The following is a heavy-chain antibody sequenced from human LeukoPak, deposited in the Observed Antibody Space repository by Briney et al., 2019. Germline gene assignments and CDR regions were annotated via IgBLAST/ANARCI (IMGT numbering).Heavy chain of an antibody. J-gene: IGHJ4*02. Sequence: SETLSLTCAVYGGSFSGYYWSWIRRPPGKGLEWIGEINHSGNTNYNPSLKSRVTISVDTSKKQFSLTVRSVTAADTAVYYCSRGGGQWLRSYYFDYWGQGALVTVSS. CDR1: GGSFSGYY. V-gene: IGHV4-34*01. CDR2: INHSGNT. D-gene: IGHD5-12*01. CDR3: SRGGGQWLRSYYFDY.